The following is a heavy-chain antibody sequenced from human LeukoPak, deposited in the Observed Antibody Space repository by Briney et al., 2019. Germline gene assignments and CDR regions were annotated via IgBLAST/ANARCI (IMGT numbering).Heavy chain of an antibody. CDR2: INPNSGNT. CDR1: GYSFTDIY. CDR3: ARQGDATMVYNLFDP. V-gene: IGHV1-2*02. D-gene: IGHD5-18*01. J-gene: IGHJ5*02. Sequence: ASVKVSCKAAGYSFTDIYMHWVRQAPGQGLEWMGWINPNSGNTYYGQKFQGRVNMTRDTSISTAYMEMSRLKSDDTAVYFCARQGDATMVYNLFDPWGQGTLVTVSS.